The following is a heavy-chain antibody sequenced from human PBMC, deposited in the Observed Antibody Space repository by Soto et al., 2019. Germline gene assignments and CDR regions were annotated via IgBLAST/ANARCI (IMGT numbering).Heavy chain of an antibody. CDR3: ASHIYDFWRGYPLFNGMDG. Sequence: PGESLKISCKGSGYSFTSYWIGWVRQMPGKGLEWMGIIYPGDSDTRYSPSFQGQVTMSADKSFSTAYLQWSSLKASDTAVYLCASHIYDFWRGYPLFNGMDGWGQVTTVTDAS. V-gene: IGHV5-51*01. CDR2: IYPGDSDT. J-gene: IGHJ6*01. CDR1: GYSFTSYW. D-gene: IGHD3-3*01.